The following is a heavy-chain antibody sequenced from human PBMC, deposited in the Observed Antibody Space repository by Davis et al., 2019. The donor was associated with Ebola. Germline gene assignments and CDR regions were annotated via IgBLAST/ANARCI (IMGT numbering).Heavy chain of an antibody. CDR1: GFTVSHKY. CDR3: ASGLGLGIQLYGELGY. V-gene: IGHV3-53*01. D-gene: IGHD3-10*01. J-gene: IGHJ4*02. CDR2: IYIGGST. Sequence: GESLKISCAASGFTVSHKYASWVRQAPGKALEWVSLIYIGGSTYYADSVKGRFTMSRDSSQNTLFLQMNSLTAEDTAVYYCASGLGLGIQLYGELGYWGQGSLVAVSS.